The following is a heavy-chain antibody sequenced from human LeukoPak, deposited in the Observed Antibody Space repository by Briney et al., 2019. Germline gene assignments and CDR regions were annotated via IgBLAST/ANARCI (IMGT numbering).Heavy chain of an antibody. CDR1: GFTFSTYT. V-gene: IGHV3-48*04. Sequence: RGSLRLSCVASGFTFSTYTSNWVRQGPGKGLEWSSYLSSGGLTLFYADSVKGRFTISRDNTKDAIYLDMTNLRAEDTAVYYCARDFDYGDYIDFWGQGTLVAVSS. CDR2: LSSGGLTL. CDR3: ARDFDYGDYIDF. J-gene: IGHJ4*02. D-gene: IGHD4/OR15-4a*01.